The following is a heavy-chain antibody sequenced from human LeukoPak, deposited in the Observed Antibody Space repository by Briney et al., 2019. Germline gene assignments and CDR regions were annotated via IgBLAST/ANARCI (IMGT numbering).Heavy chain of an antibody. CDR2: INHSGST. CDR3: ARDSYYYDSSGS. V-gene: IGHV4-39*07. Sequence: SETLSLTCTVSGGSISSGDYYWSWIRQPPGKGLEWIGEINHSGSTNYNPSLKSRVTISVDTSKNQFSLKLSSVTAADTAVYYCARDSYYYDSSGSWGQGTLVTVSS. CDR1: GGSISSGDYY. J-gene: IGHJ5*02. D-gene: IGHD3-22*01.